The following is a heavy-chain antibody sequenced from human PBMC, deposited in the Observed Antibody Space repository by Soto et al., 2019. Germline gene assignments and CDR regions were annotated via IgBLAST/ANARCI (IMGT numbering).Heavy chain of an antibody. CDR1: GFTFSSYA. CDR2: ISGSGGST. CDR3: AKDQNIQLWPRYYYYGMDV. Sequence: GSLRLSCAASGFTFSSYAMSWVRQAPGKGLEWVSAISGSGGSTYYADSVKGRFTISRDNSKNTLYLQMNSLRAEDTAVYYCAKDQNIQLWPRYYYYGMDVWGQGITVTVSS. J-gene: IGHJ6*02. D-gene: IGHD5-18*01. V-gene: IGHV3-23*01.